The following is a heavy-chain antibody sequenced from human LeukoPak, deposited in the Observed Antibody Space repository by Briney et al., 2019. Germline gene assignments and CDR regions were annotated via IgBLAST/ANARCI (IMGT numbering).Heavy chain of an antibody. V-gene: IGHV3-48*04. D-gene: IGHD4-17*01. J-gene: IGHJ4*02. CDR1: GFTFSSYS. CDR2: ISSSSSTI. Sequence: PGGSLRLSCAASGFTFSSYSMNWVRQAPGKGLEWVSYISSSSSTIYYADSVKGRFTISRDNAKNSLYLQMNSLRAEDTAVYYCARGDYGDYVGAPDYWGQGTLVTVSS. CDR3: ARGDYGDYVGAPDY.